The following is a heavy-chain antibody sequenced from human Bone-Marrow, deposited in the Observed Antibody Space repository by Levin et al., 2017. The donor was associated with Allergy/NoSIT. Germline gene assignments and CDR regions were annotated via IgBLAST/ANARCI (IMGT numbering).Heavy chain of an antibody. CDR1: GYTFTDYY. D-gene: IGHD6-19*01. J-gene: IGHJ4*02. CDR3: ARGLVAATFED. CDR2: INTDTGGT. V-gene: IGHV1-2*02. Sequence: GESLKISCKASGYTFTDYYIHWVRQAPGQGLEWMAWINTDTGGTRFAEKFQARVTMTRDTSISTAYMELSSLRSDDTAVYYCARGLVAATFEDWGQGTLVTVSS.